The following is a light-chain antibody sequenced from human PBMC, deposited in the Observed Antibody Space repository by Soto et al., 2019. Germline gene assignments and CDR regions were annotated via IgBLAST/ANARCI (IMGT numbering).Light chain of an antibody. CDR3: CSFAGRTSVV. J-gene: IGLJ3*02. V-gene: IGLV2-23*01. CDR2: DGT. CDR1: SGDVGSYNL. Sequence: QSALTQPAAVSGSPGQSITISCTGISGDVGSYNLVSWYQQHPGKAPKLMIYDGTKRPSGVSDRFSGSRSGNTASLTISGLQAEDEADYYCCSFAGRTSVVLGGGTKLTVL.